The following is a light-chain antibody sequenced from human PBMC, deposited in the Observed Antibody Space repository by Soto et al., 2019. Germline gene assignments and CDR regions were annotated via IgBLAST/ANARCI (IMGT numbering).Light chain of an antibody. CDR1: SSDVGGYNY. J-gene: IGLJ1*01. V-gene: IGLV2-14*01. CDR3: ISYTSSRGEV. Sequence: QSALTQPASVSGSPGQSITISCTGTSSDVGGYNYVSWYQQHPGKAPKLMIYDVSNRPSGVSNRFSGSKSVNTASLTISGLQAEDEADYYFISYTSSRGEVFGTVTELTVL. CDR2: DVS.